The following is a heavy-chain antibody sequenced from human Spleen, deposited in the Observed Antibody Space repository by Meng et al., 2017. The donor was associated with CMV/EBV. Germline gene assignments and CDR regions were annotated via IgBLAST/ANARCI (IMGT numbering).Heavy chain of an antibody. D-gene: IGHD6-13*01. Sequence: GGSLRLSCAASGFTFRTYAMSWVRQPPGKGLEWVSSISADDDTPYYADSVKGRVTISRDNSKNTLYLQMHSLRAEDAAVYYSAKDASTWYALYYFDSWGQGTPVTVSS. CDR3: AKDASTWYALYYFDS. CDR1: GFTFRTYA. CDR2: ISADDDTP. V-gene: IGHV3-23*01. J-gene: IGHJ4*02.